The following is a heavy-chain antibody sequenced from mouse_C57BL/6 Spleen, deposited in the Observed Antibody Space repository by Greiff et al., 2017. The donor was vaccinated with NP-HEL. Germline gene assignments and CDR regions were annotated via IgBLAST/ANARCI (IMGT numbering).Heavy chain of an antibody. CDR1: GYTFTSYT. V-gene: IGHV1-4*01. CDR2: INPSSGYT. J-gene: IGHJ2*01. CDR3: ARKEGITRGFDY. Sequence: VQLQQSGAELARPGASVKMSCKASGYTFTSYTMHWVKQRPGQGLEWIGYINPSSGYTKYNQKFKDKATLTADKSSSTAYMQLSSLTSEDSAVYYCARKEGITRGFDYWGQGTTLTVSS. D-gene: IGHD1-1*01.